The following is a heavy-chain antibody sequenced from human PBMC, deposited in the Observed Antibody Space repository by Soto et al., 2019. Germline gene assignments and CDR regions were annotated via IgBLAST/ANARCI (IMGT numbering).Heavy chain of an antibody. CDR2: ISSSSSTI. J-gene: IGHJ3*02. D-gene: IGHD1-26*01. Sequence: EVQLVESGGGLLQPGGSLRLSCAASGCTFSSYSMNWVRQAPGKGLEWVSYISSSSSTIYYAASVKGRFTISRDNAKNSLYLQLNSVRDEDTAVYYCAKSYATVGAFDIWGQGTMVTVSS. CDR1: GCTFSSYS. CDR3: AKSYATVGAFDI. V-gene: IGHV3-48*02.